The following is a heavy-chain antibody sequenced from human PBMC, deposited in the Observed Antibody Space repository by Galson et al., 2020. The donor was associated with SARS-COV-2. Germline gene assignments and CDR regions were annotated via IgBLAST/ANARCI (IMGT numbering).Heavy chain of an antibody. D-gene: IGHD3-3*01. CDR3: AREMKPYDFWSGLDAFDI. J-gene: IGHJ3*02. CDR2: ISSSSSYI. Sequence: TGGSLRLSCAASGFTFSSYSMNWVRQAPGKGLEWVSSISSSSSYIYYADSVKGRFTISRDNAKNSLYLQMNSLRAEDTAVYYCAREMKPYDFWSGLDAFDIWGQGTMVTVSS. V-gene: IGHV3-21*01. CDR1: GFTFSSYS.